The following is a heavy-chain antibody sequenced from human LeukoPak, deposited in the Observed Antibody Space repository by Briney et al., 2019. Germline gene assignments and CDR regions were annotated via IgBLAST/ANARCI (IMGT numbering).Heavy chain of an antibody. CDR3: AREGGSGRSFDY. Sequence: SGTLSLTCTVPGASISIDFWSWVRQPAREGLEWVGRIYTSVTTNYNPSLKSGVTMSLDTSKNQFSLRLSYVTAADTAVYYCAREGGSGRSFDYWGQGPLDSVSS. CDR2: IYTSVTT. V-gene: IGHV4-4*07. J-gene: IGHJ4*02. CDR1: GASISIDF. D-gene: IGHD3-10*01.